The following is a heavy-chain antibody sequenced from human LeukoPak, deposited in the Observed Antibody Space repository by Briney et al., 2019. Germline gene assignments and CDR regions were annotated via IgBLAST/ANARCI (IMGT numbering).Heavy chain of an antibody. D-gene: IGHD3-22*01. Sequence: GASVKVSCKASGYTFTSYGISWVRQAPGQGLEWMGWISAYNGNTNYAQKLQGRVTMTTDTSTSTAYMELRSLRSDDTAVYYCARINGGLIPNYYDSSGYYDYWGQGTLVTVSS. CDR3: ARINGGLIPNYYDSSGYYDY. CDR1: GYTFTSYG. CDR2: ISAYNGNT. J-gene: IGHJ4*02. V-gene: IGHV1-18*01.